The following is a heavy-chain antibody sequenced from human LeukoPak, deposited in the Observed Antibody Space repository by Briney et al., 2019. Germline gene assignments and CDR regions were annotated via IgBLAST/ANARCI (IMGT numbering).Heavy chain of an antibody. D-gene: IGHD3-16*01. CDR1: GGSISSSSYY. V-gene: IGHV4-39*07. J-gene: IGHJ4*02. CDR2: IYYSGST. CDR3: ARVYGGMLLFDY. Sequence: SETLSLTCTASGGSISSSSYYWGWIRQPPGKGLEWIGSIYYSGSTYYNPSLKSRVTISVDTSKNQFSLKLSSVTAADTAVYYCARVYGGMLLFDYWGQGTLVTVSS.